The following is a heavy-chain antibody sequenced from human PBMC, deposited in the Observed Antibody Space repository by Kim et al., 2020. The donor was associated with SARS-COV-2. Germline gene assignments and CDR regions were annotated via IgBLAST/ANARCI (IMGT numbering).Heavy chain of an antibody. CDR3: ATENWGPED. D-gene: IGHD7-27*01. CDR1: GFTFSRYW. Sequence: GGSLRLSCAASGFTFSRYWMTWVRQAPGKGLEWVANIKRDGTETHYGDSVKGRFTISKDNAKNSLYLQMNSLRAEDTAVYYCATENWGPEDWGQGTPAIV. V-gene: IGHV3-7*01. CDR2: IKRDGTET. J-gene: IGHJ4*02.